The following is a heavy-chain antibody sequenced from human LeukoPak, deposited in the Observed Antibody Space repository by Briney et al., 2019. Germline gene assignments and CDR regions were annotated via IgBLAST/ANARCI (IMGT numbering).Heavy chain of an antibody. CDR1: GFTFSDYN. CDR3: ARYIVVVIASPFDY. CDR2: ITTTSGTI. V-gene: IGHV3-48*01. J-gene: IGHJ4*02. D-gene: IGHD2-21*01. Sequence: PGGSLRLSCAASGFTFSDYNMGWARQAPGMGLEWVSYITTTSGTIYYADSVKGRFTISRDNSKNTLYLQMNSLRAEDTAVYYCARYIVVVIASPFDYWGQGTLVTVSS.